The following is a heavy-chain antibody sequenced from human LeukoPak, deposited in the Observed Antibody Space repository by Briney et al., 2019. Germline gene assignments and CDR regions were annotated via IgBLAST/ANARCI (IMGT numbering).Heavy chain of an antibody. CDR2: ISSSSSYI. D-gene: IGHD3-10*01. CDR1: GFTFSSYS. V-gene: IGHV3-21*05. CDR3: ARDSTGRGSGRGDY. Sequence: GGSLRLSCAASGFTFSSYSMNWVRQAPGKGLEWVSYISSSSSYIYYADSVRGRFTISRDNAKNSLYLQMNSLRAEDTAVYYCARDSTGRGSGRGDYSGQGTLVTVSS. J-gene: IGHJ4*02.